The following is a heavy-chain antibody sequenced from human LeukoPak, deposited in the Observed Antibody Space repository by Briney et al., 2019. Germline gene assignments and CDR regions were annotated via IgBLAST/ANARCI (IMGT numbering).Heavy chain of an antibody. CDR1: GGSISSGGYY. CDR3: ARTSYCGGDCRSSYYYYGMDV. V-gene: IGHV4-31*03. J-gene: IGHJ6*02. Sequence: SETLSLTCTVSGGSISSGGYYWSWIRQHPGKGLEWIGYIYYSGSTYYNPSLKSRVTMSVDTSMNQFSLKLSSVTAADTAVYYCARTSYCGGDCRSSYYYYGMDVWGQGTTVTVTS. D-gene: IGHD2-21*02. CDR2: IYYSGST.